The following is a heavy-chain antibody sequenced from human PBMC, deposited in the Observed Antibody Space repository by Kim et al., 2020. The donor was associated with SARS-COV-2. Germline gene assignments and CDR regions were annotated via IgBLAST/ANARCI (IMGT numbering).Heavy chain of an antibody. D-gene: IGHD3-22*01. Sequence: SVKVSCKASGGTFSSYAISWVRQAPGQGLEWMGGIIPIFGTANYAQKFQGRVTITADESTSTAYMELSSLRSEDTAVYYCARQEGEYYYDSSGSLHPTPRFDYWGQGTLVTVSS. V-gene: IGHV1-69*13. J-gene: IGHJ4*02. CDR3: ARQEGEYYYDSSGSLHPTPRFDY. CDR1: GGTFSSYA. CDR2: IIPIFGTA.